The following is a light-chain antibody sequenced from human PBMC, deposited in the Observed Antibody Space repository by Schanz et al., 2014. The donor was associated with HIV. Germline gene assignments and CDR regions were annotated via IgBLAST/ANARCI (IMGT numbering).Light chain of an antibody. J-gene: IGKJ1*01. CDR1: QSISSY. Sequence: DIQMTQSPSSLSASVGDRVTITCRASQSISSYLNWYQQKPGKAPILLIYAASSLQSGVPSRFSGSGSGTDFTLTISSLQPEDFATYYCQQSYSTPVTFGQGTKVEIK. CDR2: AAS. V-gene: IGKV1-39*01. CDR3: QQSYSTPVT.